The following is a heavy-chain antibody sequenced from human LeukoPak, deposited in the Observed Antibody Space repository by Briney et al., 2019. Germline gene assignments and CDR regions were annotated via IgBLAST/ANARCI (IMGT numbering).Heavy chain of an antibody. D-gene: IGHD3-10*01. CDR3: AREIGDYYGSGRSRTPDNWFDP. Sequence: SQTLSLTCTVSGGSISSGDYYWSWIRQPPGKGLEWIGYIYYSGSTYYNPSLKSRVTISVDTSKNQFSLKLSSVTAVDTAVYYCAREIGDYYGSGRSRTPDNWFDPWGQGTLVTVSS. J-gene: IGHJ5*02. CDR2: IYYSGST. V-gene: IGHV4-30-4*01. CDR1: GGSISSGDYY.